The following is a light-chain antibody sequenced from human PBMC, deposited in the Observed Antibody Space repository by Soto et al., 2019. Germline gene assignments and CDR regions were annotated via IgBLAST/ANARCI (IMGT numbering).Light chain of an antibody. CDR1: QSVSSN. Sequence: EIVMTQSPATLSVSTGERATLSCRASQSVSSNLAWYQQKPGQAPRLLIYGASTRATGIPARFSGSVSGTEFTLTISCLQSEDFAGYYCQQYNNWPPTWTFGQGTKVEIK. J-gene: IGKJ1*01. CDR3: QQYNNWPPTWT. V-gene: IGKV3-15*01. CDR2: GAS.